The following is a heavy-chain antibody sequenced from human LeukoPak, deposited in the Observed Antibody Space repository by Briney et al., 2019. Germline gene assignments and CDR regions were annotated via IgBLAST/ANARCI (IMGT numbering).Heavy chain of an antibody. D-gene: IGHD2-2*01. V-gene: IGHV1-18*01. CDR3: ARGGYCSSTSCYSCDY. Sequence: RASVKVSCKASGYTFTSYGISWVRQAPGQGLEWMGWISAYNGNTNYAQKLQGRVTMTTDTSTSTAYMELRSLRSDDTAVYYCARGGYCSSTSCYSCDYWGQGTLVTVSS. CDR2: ISAYNGNT. J-gene: IGHJ4*02. CDR1: GYTFTSYG.